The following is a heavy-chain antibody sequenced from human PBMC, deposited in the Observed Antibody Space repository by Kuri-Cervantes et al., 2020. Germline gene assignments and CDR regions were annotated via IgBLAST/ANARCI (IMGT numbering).Heavy chain of an antibody. J-gene: IGHJ4*02. V-gene: IGHV1-18*01. CDR1: GYTFSSYG. CDR2: ISGYNGDT. Sequence: ASVKVSCKSTGYTFSSYGLSWVRQAPGQGLEWMGWISGYNGDTKYAQKLQGRVTMTTDTSTSTAYMELRSLRSDDTAVYYCARDRNHLTKTGTTIHDYWGQGTLVTVSS. CDR3: ARDRNHLTKTGTTIHDY. D-gene: IGHD1-7*01.